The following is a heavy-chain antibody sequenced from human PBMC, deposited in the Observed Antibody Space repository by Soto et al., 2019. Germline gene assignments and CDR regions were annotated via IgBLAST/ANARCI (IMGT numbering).Heavy chain of an antibody. CDR3: FVNLVCRGY. Sequence: QVQLVESGEGVVQPGRSLRLSCAASGFTFSSYGMHWVRQAPGKGLEWVALIWHDGSNKYYAESVEGRFTISTDNSNNTLYLQMNSRRADDTAVYYCFVNLVCRGYWGQGTLVTVSS. J-gene: IGHJ4*02. CDR2: IWHDGSNK. D-gene: IGHD3-10*01. V-gene: IGHV3-33*08. CDR1: GFTFSSYG.